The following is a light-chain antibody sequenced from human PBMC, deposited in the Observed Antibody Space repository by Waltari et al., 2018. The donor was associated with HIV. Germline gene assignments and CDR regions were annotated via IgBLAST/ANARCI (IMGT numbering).Light chain of an antibody. CDR2: SNN. J-gene: IGLJ2*01. V-gene: IGLV1-44*01. Sequence: QSVLTQPPSASGTPGQRVAISCSGSSSNIGSNTITWYQQLSGTAPKLLINSNNQRPSGVPDRFSGCKSGTSGSLAISGLQSEDEADYYCAAWDDNRNAVVFGGGTKLTVL. CDR3: AAWDDNRNAVV. CDR1: SSNIGSNT.